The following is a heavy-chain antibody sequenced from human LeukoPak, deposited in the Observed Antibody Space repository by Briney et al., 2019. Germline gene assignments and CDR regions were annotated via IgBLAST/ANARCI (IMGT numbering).Heavy chain of an antibody. D-gene: IGHD6-13*01. J-gene: IGHJ4*02. CDR3: ARGNSSSWPLDY. Sequence: SQTLSLTCTVSGGSISSGSYYWSWIRQPAGKGLEWIGRIYTSGITNYIPSLKSRVTMSLDTSKNQFSLKLTSVTAADTAVYYCARGNSSSWPLDYWGQGTLVTVSS. CDR1: GGSISSGSYY. CDR2: IYTSGIT. V-gene: IGHV4-61*02.